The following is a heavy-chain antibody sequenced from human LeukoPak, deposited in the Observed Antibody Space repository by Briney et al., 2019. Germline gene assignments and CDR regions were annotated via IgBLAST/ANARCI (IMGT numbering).Heavy chain of an antibody. Sequence: GEPLRLSCAASGFTFSNYWMHWVRQAPGKGLEWVANIKQDGSEKYYVDSVKGRFTISRDNAKNSLYLQMNSLRAEDTAVYYCAREYYDSSGYYWVRFDYWGQGTLVTVSS. CDR3: AREYYDSSGYYWVRFDY. D-gene: IGHD3-22*01. CDR2: IKQDGSEK. V-gene: IGHV3-7*03. J-gene: IGHJ4*02. CDR1: GFTFSNYW.